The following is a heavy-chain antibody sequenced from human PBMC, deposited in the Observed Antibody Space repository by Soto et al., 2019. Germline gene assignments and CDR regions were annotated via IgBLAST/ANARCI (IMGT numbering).Heavy chain of an antibody. Sequence: PGGSLRLSCAASGFTFSSYAMSWVRQAPGKGLEWVAVISYDGSNKYYADSVKGRFTISRDNAKNSLYLQMHSLRDEDTAVYYCARDPGDGMDVWGQGTTVTVSS. CDR1: GFTFSSYA. J-gene: IGHJ6*02. D-gene: IGHD3-10*01. CDR3: ARDPGDGMDV. CDR2: ISYDGSNK. V-gene: IGHV3-30*03.